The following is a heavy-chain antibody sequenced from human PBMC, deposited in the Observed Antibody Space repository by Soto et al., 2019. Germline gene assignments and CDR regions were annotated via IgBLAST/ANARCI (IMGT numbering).Heavy chain of an antibody. V-gene: IGHV1-69*13. Sequence: SVKVSCKASGGTFSSYAISWVRQAPGQGLEWMGGIIPIFGTANYAQKFQGRVTITADESTSTAYMELSSLRSEDMAVYYCARAIYCSGGSCYHYYGMDVWGQGTTVTVSS. CDR3: ARAIYCSGGSCYHYYGMDV. CDR2: IIPIFGTA. CDR1: GGTFSSYA. D-gene: IGHD2-15*01. J-gene: IGHJ6*02.